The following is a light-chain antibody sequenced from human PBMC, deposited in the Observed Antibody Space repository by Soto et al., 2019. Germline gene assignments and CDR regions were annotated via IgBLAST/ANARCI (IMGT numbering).Light chain of an antibody. V-gene: IGKV3-15*01. CDR2: GAS. CDR1: QSVSSN. CDR3: QQYDSLPRT. J-gene: IGKJ1*01. Sequence: ETVMTQSPVTLSVSPRERATLSCRASQSVSSNLAWYQQKPGQAPRLLIYGASTRATGIPARFSGSGSGTEFTLTISSLQSEDFAIYFCQQYDSLPRTFCQGSKVDIK.